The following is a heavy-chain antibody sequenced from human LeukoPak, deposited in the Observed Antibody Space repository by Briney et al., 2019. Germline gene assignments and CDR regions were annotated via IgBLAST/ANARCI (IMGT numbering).Heavy chain of an antibody. CDR3: AKDMSSEQLVYYFDY. V-gene: IGHV3-9*01. J-gene: IGHJ4*02. D-gene: IGHD6-13*01. CDR1: GFTFDDYA. Sequence: PGGSLRLSCAASGFTFDDYAMHWVRQAPGKGLEWVSGISWNSGSIGYADSVKGRFTISRDNAKNSLYLQMNSLRAEDTALYYCAKDMSSEQLVYYFDYWGQGTLVTVSS. CDR2: ISWNSGSI.